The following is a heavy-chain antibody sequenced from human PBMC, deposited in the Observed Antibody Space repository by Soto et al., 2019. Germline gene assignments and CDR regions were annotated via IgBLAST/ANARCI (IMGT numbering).Heavy chain of an antibody. J-gene: IGHJ4*02. CDR2: ISSSSSTI. CDR1: GFTFSSYS. Sequence: GSLRLSCAASGFTFSSYSMNWVRQAPGKGLEWVSYISSSSSTIYYADSVKGRFTISRDNAKNSLYLQMNSLRDEDTAVYYCARVYYDSXGYYYFAYWGQGTLVTVSS. V-gene: IGHV3-48*02. CDR3: ARVYYDSXGYYYFAY. D-gene: IGHD3-22*01.